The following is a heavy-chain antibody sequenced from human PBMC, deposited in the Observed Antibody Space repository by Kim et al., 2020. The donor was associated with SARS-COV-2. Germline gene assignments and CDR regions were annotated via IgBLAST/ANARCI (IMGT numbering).Heavy chain of an antibody. J-gene: IGHJ4*02. CDR1: GFTFSSYG. V-gene: IGHV3-30*18. D-gene: IGHD2-21*02. Sequence: GGSLRLSCAASGFTFSSYGMHWVRQAPGKGLEWVAVISYDGSNKYYADSVKGRFTISRDNSKNTLYLQMNSLRAEDTAVYYCANGACGGDCYLAYWGQGTLVTVSS. CDR3: ANGACGGDCYLAY. CDR2: ISYDGSNK.